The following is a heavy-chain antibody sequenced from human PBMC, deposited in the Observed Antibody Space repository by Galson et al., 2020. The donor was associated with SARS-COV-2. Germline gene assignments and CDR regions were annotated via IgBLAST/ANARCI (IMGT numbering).Heavy chain of an antibody. CDR1: GYIFSSYG. J-gene: IGHJ4*02. V-gene: IGHV1-18*04. CDR2: ISAYNGNT. CDR3: ARGGIVVVTVPLDY. Sequence: ASVKVSCKTSGYIFSSYGISWVRQAPGQGLEWMGWISAYNGNTNYAQKVQGRVTMTTDTSTSTAYMEVRSLRSDDTAVYYCARGGIVVVTVPLDYWGQGTLVIVSS. D-gene: IGHD2-21*02.